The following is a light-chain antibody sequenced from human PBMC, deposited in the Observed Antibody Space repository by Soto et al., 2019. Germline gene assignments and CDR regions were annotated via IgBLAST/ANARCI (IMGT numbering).Light chain of an antibody. CDR1: QSLLHSEGQTY. J-gene: IGKJ5*01. V-gene: IGKV2D-29*01. Sequence: DIVRTQTPLTDCVTPGQRASISCKSSQSLLHSEGQTYLYGSMQTPGQPPQLXIYEVSNRFSGVPDWVSGRGSGQDCGLKISRVEAGDVGVYYCMQSIQFPITFGQGTRLEIK. CDR3: MQSIQFPIT. CDR2: EVS.